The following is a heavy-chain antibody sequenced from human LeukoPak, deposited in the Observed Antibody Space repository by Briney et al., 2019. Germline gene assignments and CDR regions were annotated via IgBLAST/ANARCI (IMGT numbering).Heavy chain of an antibody. V-gene: IGHV4-39*07. D-gene: IGHD5-24*01. CDR3: ARGRGYNSFDY. CDR2: INHSGST. Sequence: SETLSLTCTVSGGSISSSGYYWSWIRQPPGKGLEWIGEINHSGSTNYNPSLKSRVTISVDTSKNQFSLKLRSVTAADTAVYYCARGRGYNSFDYWGQGTLVTVSS. J-gene: IGHJ4*02. CDR1: GGSISSSGYY.